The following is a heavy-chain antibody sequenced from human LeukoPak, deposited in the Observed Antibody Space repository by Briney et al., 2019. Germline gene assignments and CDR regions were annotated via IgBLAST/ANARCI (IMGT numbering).Heavy chain of an antibody. J-gene: IGHJ4*02. CDR2: IIPIFGTA. Sequence: ASVKVSCKASGGTLSSYAISWVRQAPGQGLEWMGGIIPIFGTANYAQKFQGRVTITTDESTSTAYMELSSLRSEDTAVYYCARNPLPGAFDYWGQGTLVTVSS. CDR3: ARNPLPGAFDY. V-gene: IGHV1-69*05. CDR1: GGTLSSYA. D-gene: IGHD1-26*01.